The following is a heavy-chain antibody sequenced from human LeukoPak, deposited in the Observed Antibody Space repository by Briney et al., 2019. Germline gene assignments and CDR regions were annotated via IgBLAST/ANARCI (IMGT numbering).Heavy chain of an antibody. CDR3: ARAPIRNYDFWTN. D-gene: IGHD3-3*01. CDR2: IIPILGIA. CDR1: GGTFSSYT. Sequence: ASVKVSCKASGGTFSSYTISWVRQAPGQGLEWMGRIIPILGIANYAQKFQGRVTITADKSTSTAYMELSSLRSEDTAVYYCARAPIRNYDFWTNWGQRTLVTVSS. V-gene: IGHV1-69*02. J-gene: IGHJ4*02.